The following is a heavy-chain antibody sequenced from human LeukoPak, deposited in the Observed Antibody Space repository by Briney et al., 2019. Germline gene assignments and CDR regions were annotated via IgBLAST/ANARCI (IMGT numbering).Heavy chain of an antibody. D-gene: IGHD1-26*01. J-gene: IGHJ4*02. Sequence: ASVKVSCKASGYTFTNYYFHWVRQAPGQRLEWMGIINPSGGSTTYAQNFRRKIIMTTDTPTSTVYMELSSLRSEDTAVYYCAGSGGFYYFDYWGQGTLVTVSS. CDR2: INPSGGST. V-gene: IGHV1-46*01. CDR1: GYTFTNYY. CDR3: AGSGGFYYFDY.